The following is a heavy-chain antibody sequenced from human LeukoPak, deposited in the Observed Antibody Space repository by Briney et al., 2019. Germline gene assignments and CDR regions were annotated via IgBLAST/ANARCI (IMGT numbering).Heavy chain of an antibody. V-gene: IGHV3-9*01. Sequence: GGSLRLSCAASGFTFDDYAMHWVRQAPGKGLEWVSGISWNSGSIGYADSVKGRFTISRDNAKNSLYLQMNSLRAEDTALYYCAKETNSGSFDYWGQGTLVTVSS. J-gene: IGHJ4*02. CDR2: ISWNSGSI. D-gene: IGHD1-26*01. CDR1: GFTFDDYA. CDR3: AKETNSGSFDY.